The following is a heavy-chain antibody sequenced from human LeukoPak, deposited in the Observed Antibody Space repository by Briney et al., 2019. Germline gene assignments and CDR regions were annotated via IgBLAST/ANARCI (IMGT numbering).Heavy chain of an antibody. CDR2: IRYDGSNK. J-gene: IGHJ3*02. CDR3: AKDDSSSWIDAFDI. D-gene: IGHD6-13*01. V-gene: IGHV3-30*02. CDR1: GFTFSSYG. Sequence: GGSLRLSCAASGFTFSSYGMHWVRQAPGKGLEWVAFIRYDGSNKYYADSVKGRFTISRDNSKNTLYLQMNSLRAEDTAVYYCAKDDSSSWIDAFDIWGQGTMVTVSS.